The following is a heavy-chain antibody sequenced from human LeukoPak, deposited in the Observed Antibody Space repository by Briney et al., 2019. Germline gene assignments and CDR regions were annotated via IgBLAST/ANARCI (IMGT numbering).Heavy chain of an antibody. D-gene: IGHD3-22*01. CDR3: ARGSTYYDSSGQVPFDY. Sequence: GGSLRLSCEGSAFIFSGHWMNWVRQTPGKGLEWVASIKEDGSVRQYVDSVKGRFTISRDNAKNSLYLQMNSLRAEDTAVYYCARGSTYYDSSGQVPFDYWGQGTLVTVSS. J-gene: IGHJ4*02. CDR1: AFIFSGHW. CDR2: IKEDGSVR. V-gene: IGHV3-7*01.